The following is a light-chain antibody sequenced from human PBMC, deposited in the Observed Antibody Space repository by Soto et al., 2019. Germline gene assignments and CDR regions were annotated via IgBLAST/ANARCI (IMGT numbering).Light chain of an antibody. CDR2: GAS. CDR1: QSVSSSY. CDR3: QQRSNWPPTWT. J-gene: IGKJ1*01. V-gene: IGKV3D-20*02. Sequence: EIVMTQSPGTLSLSPGERATLSCRASQSVSSSYLAWYQQKPGQAPSLLIYGASRRATGIPARFSGSGSGTDFTLTISSLEPEDFAVYYCQQRSNWPPTWTFGQGTKVDI.